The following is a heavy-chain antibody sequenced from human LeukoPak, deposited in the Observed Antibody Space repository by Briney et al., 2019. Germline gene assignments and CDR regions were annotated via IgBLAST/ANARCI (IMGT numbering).Heavy chain of an antibody. D-gene: IGHD3-9*01. Sequence: PSETLSLTCAVSSYPINGGYYWGCIRQPPGKEQEQIVSIYHSGRNYYDPSLKSRVTILVATSKNQFSLKLNSVTASDTSVYSFATRMNDILAGQGYYGHGALVTVSS. CDR1: SYPINGGYY. CDR3: ATRMNDILAGQGY. J-gene: IGHJ4*01. CDR2: IYHSGRN. V-gene: IGHV4-38-2*01.